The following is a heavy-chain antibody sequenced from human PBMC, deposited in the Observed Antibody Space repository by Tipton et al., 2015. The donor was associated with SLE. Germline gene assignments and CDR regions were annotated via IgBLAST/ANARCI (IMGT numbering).Heavy chain of an antibody. CDR3: ASDPSSGPEPYY. D-gene: IGHD6-19*01. V-gene: IGHV4-38-2*01. Sequence: TLSLTCAVSGYSISSGYNWGWLRQPPGKGLEWIGSIHHRGSTHYNPALKSRVTISVDTSKNQFSLKLSSVTAADTAVYYCASDPSSGPEPYYWGQGALVTVSS. CDR1: GYSISSGYN. CDR2: IHHRGST. J-gene: IGHJ4*02.